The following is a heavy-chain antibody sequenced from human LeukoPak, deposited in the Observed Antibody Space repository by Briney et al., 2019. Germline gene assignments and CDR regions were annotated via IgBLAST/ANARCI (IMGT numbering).Heavy chain of an antibody. J-gene: IGHJ4*02. D-gene: IGHD3-10*01. CDR3: ARAGPVYYGSGSPPSLDY. V-gene: IGHV4-59*01. Sequence: PSETLSLTCTVSGGSISSYYWSWIRQPPGKGLEWIGYIYYSGSTNYNPSLKSRVTISVDTSKNQFSLKLSSVTAADTAVYYCARAGPVYYGSGSPPSLDYWGQGTLATVSS. CDR1: GGSISSYY. CDR2: IYYSGST.